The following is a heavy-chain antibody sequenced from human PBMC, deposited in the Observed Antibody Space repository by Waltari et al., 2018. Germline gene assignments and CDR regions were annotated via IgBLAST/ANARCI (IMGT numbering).Heavy chain of an antibody. D-gene: IGHD7-27*01. CDR1: GFTFTKYW. J-gene: IGHJ6*02. CDR3: VTDDPGLGLDV. CDR2: KNSEGRST. V-gene: IGHV3-74*01. Sequence: EVQLVESGGGLVQPGGSLRLSCAASGFTFTKYWMHWVLQEAGKGLMGVEKKNSEGRSTTYGDSGKGRFTITRDNARDTVYLQMTSLRAEDTAVYFCVTDDPGLGLDVWGQGTTVTVSS.